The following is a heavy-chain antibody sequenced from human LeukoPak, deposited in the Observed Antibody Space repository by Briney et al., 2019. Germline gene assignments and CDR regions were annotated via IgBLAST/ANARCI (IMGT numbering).Heavy chain of an antibody. V-gene: IGHV4-39*07. J-gene: IGHJ5*02. CDR3: ARDYYRIAVALGALYWFDP. Sequence: SETLSLTCTASGGSISSSSYYWGWIRQPPGKGLEWIGNIYYSGSAYYNPSLKSRVTISVDTSKNQFSLKLSSVTAADTAVYYCARDYYRIAVALGALYWFDPWGQGTLVTVSS. CDR1: GGSISSSSYY. D-gene: IGHD6-19*01. CDR2: IYYSGSA.